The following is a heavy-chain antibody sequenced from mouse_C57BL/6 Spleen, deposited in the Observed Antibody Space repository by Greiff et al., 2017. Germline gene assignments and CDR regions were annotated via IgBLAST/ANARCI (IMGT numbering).Heavy chain of an antibody. CDR1: GFTFSDAW. Sequence: EVKLMESGGGLVQPGGSMKFSCAASGFTFSDAWMDWVRQSPEKGLEWVAEIRNKANNHATYYAESVKGRFTISRDDSKSGVYLQMNSLRAEDTGIYYCTRPAQATWFAYWGQGTLVTVSA. CDR3: TRPAQATWFAY. J-gene: IGHJ3*01. V-gene: IGHV6-6*01. CDR2: IRNKANNHAT. D-gene: IGHD3-2*02.